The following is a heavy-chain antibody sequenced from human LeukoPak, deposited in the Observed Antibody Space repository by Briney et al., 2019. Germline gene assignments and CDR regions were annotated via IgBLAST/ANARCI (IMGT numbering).Heavy chain of an antibody. CDR1: GYTFTGYY. V-gene: IGHV1-2*06. CDR2: INPNSGGT. D-gene: IGHD3-3*01. Sequence: ASVKVSCKASGYTFTGYYMRWVRQAPGQGLEWMGRINPNSGGTNYAQKFQGRVTMTRDTSISTAYMELSRLRSDDTAVYYCASPRLSGYYLDYWGQGTLVTVSS. J-gene: IGHJ4*02. CDR3: ASPRLSGYYLDY.